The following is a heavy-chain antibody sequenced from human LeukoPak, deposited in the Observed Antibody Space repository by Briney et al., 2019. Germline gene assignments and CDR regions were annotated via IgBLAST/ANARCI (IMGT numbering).Heavy chain of an antibody. CDR2: ISTSRSYI. Sequence: GGSLRLSCEASGFTFSGYSMNWVRQAPGKGLEWGSAISTSRSYIYYADSLRGRFTISRDNAKNSLYLQMNSLRVEDTAAYYCARSAGNVLTYDYSYFDYWGQGTLVTVSS. D-gene: IGHD3-9*01. V-gene: IGHV3-21*01. CDR1: GFTFSGYS. CDR3: ARSAGNVLTYDYSYFDY. J-gene: IGHJ4*02.